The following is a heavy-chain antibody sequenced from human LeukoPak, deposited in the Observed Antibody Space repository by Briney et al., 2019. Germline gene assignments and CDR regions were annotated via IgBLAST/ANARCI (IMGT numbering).Heavy chain of an antibody. CDR3: AKGDTHYYGSSGYYY. CDR2: ISGSGGST. CDR1: GFTFSNYA. Sequence: GGSLRLSCAASGFTFSNYAMSWVRQAPGKGLEWVSGISGSGGSTYYADSVKGRFTISRDNSQNTLYLQMSSLRAEDTAVYYRAKGDTHYYGSSGYYYWGQGTLVTVSS. J-gene: IGHJ4*02. V-gene: IGHV3-23*01. D-gene: IGHD3-22*01.